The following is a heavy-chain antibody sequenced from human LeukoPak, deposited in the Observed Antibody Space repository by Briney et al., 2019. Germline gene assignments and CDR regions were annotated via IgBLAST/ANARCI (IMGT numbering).Heavy chain of an antibody. J-gene: IGHJ4*02. D-gene: IGHD3-22*01. CDR2: IYYSGST. CDR3: ARHVGSESYYDL. V-gene: IGHV4-59*08. Sequence: SQTLSLTCTVSGGSISSYYWSWIRQPPGKGPEWIGYIYYSGSTNYNPSLKSRVTISVDTSKNQFSLKLSSVTAADTAVYYCARHVGSESYYDLWGQGTLVTVSS. CDR1: GGSISSYY.